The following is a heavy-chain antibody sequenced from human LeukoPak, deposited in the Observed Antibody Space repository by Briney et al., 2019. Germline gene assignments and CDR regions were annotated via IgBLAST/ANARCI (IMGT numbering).Heavy chain of an antibody. V-gene: IGHV3-30-3*01. CDR3: ARDSYGLDY. CDR1: GFSFSNYA. Sequence: PGRSLRLSCAASGFSFSNYAMHWVCQAPGXGLEWVAVISYDGSNKYYADSVKGLFTISRDNSKNTMYVQMNNLRGEDTAVYCCARDSYGLDYWGQGTLVTVSS. CDR2: ISYDGSNK. J-gene: IGHJ4*02. D-gene: IGHD5-18*01.